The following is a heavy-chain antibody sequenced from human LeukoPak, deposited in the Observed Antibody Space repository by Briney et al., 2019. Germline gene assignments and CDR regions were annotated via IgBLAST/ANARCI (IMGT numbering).Heavy chain of an antibody. CDR1: GGSFSGYY. CDR2: INHSGST. CDR3: ARARVLWFGELNWFDP. Sequence: PSETLSLTCAVYGGSFSGYYWSWLRQPPGKWLEWIGEINHSGSTNYNPSLKSRVTISVDTSKNQFSLKLSSVTAADTAVYYCARARVLWFGELNWFDPWGQGTLVTVSS. J-gene: IGHJ5*02. V-gene: IGHV4-34*01. D-gene: IGHD3-10*01.